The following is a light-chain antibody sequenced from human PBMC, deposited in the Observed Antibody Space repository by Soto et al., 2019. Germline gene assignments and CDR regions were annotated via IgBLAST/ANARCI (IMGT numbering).Light chain of an antibody. Sequence: DIQMTQSPSTLSASVGDRVTITCRASQSIRSWLAWYQQKPGKAPNLLIYKASSLESGVPSRFSGSAAGTDITLTISSLQPDDVTTYCCQQYNSYWTFGQGTKVEIK. V-gene: IGKV1-5*03. J-gene: IGKJ1*01. CDR3: QQYNSYWT. CDR2: KAS. CDR1: QSIRSW.